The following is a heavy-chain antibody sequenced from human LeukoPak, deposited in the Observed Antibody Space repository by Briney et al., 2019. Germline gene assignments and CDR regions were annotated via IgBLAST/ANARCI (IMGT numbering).Heavy chain of an antibody. J-gene: IGHJ4*02. CDR3: ARDSSMLRGPLVIYYFDF. CDR2: ITGRGDAT. Sequence: GGSLRLSCAASDFSFITYAMSWVRQAPGKGLEWVSTITGRGDATYYADSVKGRFTISRDNSKNTLYLQMNSLRADDTAVYYCARDSSMLRGPLVIYYFDFWGQGTLVTVSS. CDR1: DFSFITYA. D-gene: IGHD3-10*01. V-gene: IGHV3-23*01.